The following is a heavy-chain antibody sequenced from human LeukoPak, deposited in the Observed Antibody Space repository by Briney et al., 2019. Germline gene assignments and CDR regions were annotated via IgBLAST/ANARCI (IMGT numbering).Heavy chain of an antibody. Sequence: SETLSLTCTASGGSISSYYWSWIRQPPGKGLEWIGYIYYSGSTNYNPSLKSRVTISVDTSKNQFSLKLSSVTAADTAVYYCARGGAGAFDIWGQGTMVTVSS. V-gene: IGHV4-59*01. CDR3: ARGGAGAFDI. J-gene: IGHJ3*02. CDR1: GGSISSYY. D-gene: IGHD1-26*01. CDR2: IYYSGST.